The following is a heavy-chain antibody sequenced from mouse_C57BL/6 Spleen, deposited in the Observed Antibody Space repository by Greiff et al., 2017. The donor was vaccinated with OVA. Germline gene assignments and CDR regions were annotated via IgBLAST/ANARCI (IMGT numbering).Heavy chain of an antibody. V-gene: IGHV1-69*01. CDR1: GYTFTSYW. J-gene: IGHJ2*01. CDR2: IDPSDSYT. D-gene: IGHD1-1*01. CDR3: ARKDTGTDYFDY. Sequence: QVQLQQPGAELVMPGASVKLSCKASGYTFTSYWMHWVKQRPGQGLEWIGEIDPSDSYTNYNQKFKGKSTLTVDKSSSTAYMQLSSLTSEDSAVYYCARKDTGTDYFDYWGQGTTLTVSS.